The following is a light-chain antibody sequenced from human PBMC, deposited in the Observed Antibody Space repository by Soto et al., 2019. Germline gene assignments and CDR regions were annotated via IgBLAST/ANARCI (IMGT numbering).Light chain of an antibody. V-gene: IGLV3-21*04. CDR3: QVYDSSSDHFV. CDR1: NLGRKS. Sequence: SYELTQPPSVSLAPGETASIACGGDNLGRKSVHWYQQKPGQAPVVVMYYDRDRPSGIPERFSGSNSGNTATLTISWVEAGDEADYYCQVYDSSSDHFVFGTGTKVTVL. J-gene: IGLJ1*01. CDR2: YDR.